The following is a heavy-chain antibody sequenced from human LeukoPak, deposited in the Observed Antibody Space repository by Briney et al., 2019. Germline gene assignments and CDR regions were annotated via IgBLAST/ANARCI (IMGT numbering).Heavy chain of an antibody. Sequence: PGGSLRLSCAASGFTFSSYAMHWVRQAPGKGLEYVSAISHNGGTTYYANSVKGRFTISRDNSKNTLYLQMGSLRAEDMAVYYCARGRKSTQIVGAPGYWGQGTLATVSS. J-gene: IGHJ4*02. V-gene: IGHV3-64*01. CDR3: ARGRKSTQIVGAPGY. CDR1: GFTFSSYA. D-gene: IGHD1-26*01. CDR2: ISHNGGTT.